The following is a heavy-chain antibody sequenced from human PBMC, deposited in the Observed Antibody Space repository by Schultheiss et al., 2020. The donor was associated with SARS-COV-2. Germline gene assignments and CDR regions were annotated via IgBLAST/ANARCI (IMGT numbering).Heavy chain of an antibody. D-gene: IGHD1-1*01. CDR2: IWYDGSNK. CDR1: GFTFSSYG. CDR3: ARDGVGNWYYFDY. J-gene: IGHJ4*02. V-gene: IGHV3-33*08. Sequence: GGSLRLSCAASGFTFSSYGMHWVRQAPGKGLEWVAVIWYDGSNKYYADSVKGRFTISRDNSKNTLYLQMNSLRAEDTAVYYCARDGVGNWYYFDYWGQGTLVTVSS.